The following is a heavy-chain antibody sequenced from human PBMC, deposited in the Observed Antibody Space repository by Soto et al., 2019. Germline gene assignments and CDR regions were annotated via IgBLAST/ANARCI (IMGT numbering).Heavy chain of an antibody. CDR2: ISNSGGTI. CDR3: ARDRKRWLQPDAFDI. V-gene: IGHV3-23*01. Sequence: PGGSLRLSCAASGFTFSTYAMSWVRQAPGKGLEWVSAISNSGGTIYYADSVKGRFTISRDNSKNTLYLQMNSLRAEDTAVYYCARDRKRWLQPDAFDIWGQGTMVTVSS. J-gene: IGHJ3*02. D-gene: IGHD5-18*01. CDR1: GFTFSTYA.